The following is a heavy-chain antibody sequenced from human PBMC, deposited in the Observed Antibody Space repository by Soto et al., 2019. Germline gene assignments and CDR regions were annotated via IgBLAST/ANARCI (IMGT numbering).Heavy chain of an antibody. CDR1: GYTFTSYA. D-gene: IGHD1-26*01. J-gene: IGHJ4*02. V-gene: IGHV1-3*01. CDR2: INAGNGNT. Sequence: ASVTVSCQASGYTFTSYAMHLVRQAPGQRLEWMGWINAGNGNTKYSQKFQGRVTITRDTSASTAYMELSSLRSEDTAVYYCARGLGLYYFDYWGQGTLVTVSS. CDR3: ARGLGLYYFDY.